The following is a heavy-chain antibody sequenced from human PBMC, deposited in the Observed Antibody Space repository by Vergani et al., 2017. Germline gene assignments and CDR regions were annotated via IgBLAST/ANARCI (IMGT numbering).Heavy chain of an antibody. CDR3: ARDXARDQLLRWGMDV. CDR1: GYTFSDYY. J-gene: IGHJ6*02. V-gene: IGHV1-2*02. D-gene: IGHD2-2*01. CDR2: MNPDDGDT. Sequence: QVQLVQSGAELKKPGASVRVSCKASGYTFSDYYIHWVRQAPGQGPEWLGWMNPDDGDTMYAEKFKGRVTMTRVTSLSTGYMDLTRLTSDDTAVYYCARDXARDQLLRWGMDVWGQGTTVTVSS.